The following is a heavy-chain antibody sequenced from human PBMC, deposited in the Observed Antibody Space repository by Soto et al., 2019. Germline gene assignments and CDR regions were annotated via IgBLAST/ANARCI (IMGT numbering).Heavy chain of an antibody. V-gene: IGHV4-4*02. CDR2: IYHSGNT. CDR3: ATSGWNEDFYYYYGMEV. Sequence: EVLSVTGAVSGDCVTRSNCWCWVRQSPVKGLEWIGEIYHSGNTKYNPSLNSRITISVDKAKNQFSLKMTSLTAADTAVYYCATSGWNEDFYYYYGMEVWGQGISVT. D-gene: IGHD1-1*01. J-gene: IGHJ6*02. CDR1: GDCVTRSNC.